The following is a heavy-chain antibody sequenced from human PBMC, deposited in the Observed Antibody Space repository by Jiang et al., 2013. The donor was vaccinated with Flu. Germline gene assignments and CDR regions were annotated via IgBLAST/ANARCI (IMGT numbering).Heavy chain of an antibody. V-gene: IGHV3-33*01. CDR2: IWYDGSNK. CDR3: ARQGWLQQYFFDY. J-gene: IGHJ4*02. CDR1: GFTFSSYV. Sequence: VQLLESGGGVVQPGRSLRLSCAASGFTFSSYVMNWVRQAPGKGLEWVAVIWYDGSNKYYADSVKGRFTISRDNSKNTLYLQMNSLRDEDTAVYYCARQGWLQQYFFDYWGQGTLVTVSS. D-gene: IGHD5-24*01.